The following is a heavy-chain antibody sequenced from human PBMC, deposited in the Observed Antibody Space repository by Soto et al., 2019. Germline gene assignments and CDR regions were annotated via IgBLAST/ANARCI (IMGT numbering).Heavy chain of an antibody. J-gene: IGHJ6*02. CDR2: IIPIFGTA. CDR1: GGTFSSYA. Sequence: QGQLVQSGAEVKKPGSSVKVSCKAPGGTFSSYAISWVRQAPGQGLEWMGGIIPIFGTAKYAQKFQGRVTITAEESTTTGYMELSSLRSEDTAVYYCARSQGGSSSLDIYYYSYYGMDVWGQGTTVTVSS. V-gene: IGHV1-69*01. D-gene: IGHD2-15*01. CDR3: ARSQGGSSSLDIYYYSYYGMDV.